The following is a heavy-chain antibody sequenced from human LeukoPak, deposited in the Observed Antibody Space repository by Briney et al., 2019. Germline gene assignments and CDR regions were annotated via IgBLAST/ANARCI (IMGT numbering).Heavy chain of an antibody. CDR1: GVSFDDYY. V-gene: IGHV4-34*01. Sequence: SETLSLTCAVSGVSFDDYYWAWVRQTPGKGLEWIGEINHSGYTNDSPSLKSRVTLSIDTSRKQFSLNLRSVTVADAGIYYCTRMTTGHDYWGQGTLVAVSS. CDR3: TRMTTGHDY. D-gene: IGHD4-17*01. CDR2: INHSGYT. J-gene: IGHJ4*02.